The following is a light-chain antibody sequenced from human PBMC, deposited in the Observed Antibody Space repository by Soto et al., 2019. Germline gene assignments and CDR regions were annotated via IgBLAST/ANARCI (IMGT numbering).Light chain of an antibody. V-gene: IGKV3-15*01. J-gene: IGKJ1*01. CDR3: QQYDNWRT. CDR2: DAS. CDR1: QSVSSSY. Sequence: EIVMTQSPATLSVSPGERSTLSCRASQSVSSSYLAWYQQKPGQAPRLLIYDASTRATGIPARISGSGSGTEFTLTISSLQSEDFAVYYCQQYDNWRTFGQGTKVDIK.